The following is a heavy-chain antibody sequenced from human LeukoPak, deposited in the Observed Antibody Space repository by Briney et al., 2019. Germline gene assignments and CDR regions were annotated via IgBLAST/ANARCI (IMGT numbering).Heavy chain of an antibody. V-gene: IGHV1-18*01. D-gene: IGHD3/OR15-3a*01. J-gene: IGHJ5*02. CDR2: ISAYNGNT. CDR1: GYTFTSYG. Sequence: GASVKVSCKASGYTFTSYGISWVRQAPGQGLEWMGWISAYNGNTNYAQKLQGRVTMTTDTSTSTAYMELRSLRSDDTAVYYCATAKNHFGPEGRFDPWGQGTLVTVSS. CDR3: ATAKNHFGPEGRFDP.